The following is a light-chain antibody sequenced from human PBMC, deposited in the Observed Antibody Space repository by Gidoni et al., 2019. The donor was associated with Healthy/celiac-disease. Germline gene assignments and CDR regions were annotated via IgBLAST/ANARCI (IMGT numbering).Light chain of an antibody. CDR3: KLSYNILT. J-gene: IGKJ3*01. CDR1: QRIRGY. V-gene: IGKV1-39*01. CDR2: AAS. Sequence: VQMTQSPPFLSASVGDRVTITCRASQRIRGYLNWYQLKAGKAPELLIDAASTLRHGVPSRFSGSGSGTELTLTISSLQPDDFATYYCKLSYNILTFGPGTKVDMK.